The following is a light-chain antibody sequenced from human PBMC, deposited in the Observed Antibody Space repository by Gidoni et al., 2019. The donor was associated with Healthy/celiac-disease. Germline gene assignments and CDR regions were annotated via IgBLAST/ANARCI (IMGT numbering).Light chain of an antibody. CDR1: QSVSSI. V-gene: IGKV3-15*01. CDR2: GAS. CDR3: QQYNNWPPRT. J-gene: IGKJ1*01. Sequence: EIVITQSPATLSVTPGERATLACRASQSVSSILAWYQQKPGQAPRLLIYGASTRAAGIRARFSGSGSGTEFTLTISSLQSEDFAVYYCQQYNNWPPRTFGQGTKVEIK.